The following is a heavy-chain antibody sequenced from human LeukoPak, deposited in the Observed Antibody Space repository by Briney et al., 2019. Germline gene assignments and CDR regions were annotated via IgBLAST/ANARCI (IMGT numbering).Heavy chain of an antibody. CDR2: INPSGGST. CDR1: GYSFTSYY. CDR3: AIASRCSGGSCFPYGMDV. D-gene: IGHD2-15*01. J-gene: IGHJ6*02. V-gene: IGHV1-46*01. Sequence: GASVKLSCKASGYSFTSYYMHWVRQPPGQGLEWMGIINPSGGSTSYAQKFQGRVTMTRDTSTSTVYMELSSLRSEDTAVYYCAIASRCSGGSCFPYGMDVWGQGTTVNVSS.